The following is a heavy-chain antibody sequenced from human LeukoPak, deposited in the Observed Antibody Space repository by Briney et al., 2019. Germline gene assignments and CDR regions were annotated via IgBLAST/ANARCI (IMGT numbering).Heavy chain of an antibody. V-gene: IGHV1-2*02. Sequence: ASVKVSCKASGYTFTGYYMHWVRQAPGQGLEWVGWINPNSGGTNYAQKFQGRVTMTRDTSISTAYMELSRLRSDDTAVYYCARDFPRYNWNDVSDYWGQGTLVTVSS. J-gene: IGHJ4*02. CDR3: ARDFPRYNWNDVSDY. D-gene: IGHD1-20*01. CDR1: GYTFTGYY. CDR2: INPNSGGT.